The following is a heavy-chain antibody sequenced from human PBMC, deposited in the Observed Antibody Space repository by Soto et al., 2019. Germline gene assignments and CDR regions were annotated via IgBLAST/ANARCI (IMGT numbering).Heavy chain of an antibody. D-gene: IGHD3-9*01. CDR1: GFTFSSYD. V-gene: IGHV3-13*01. CDR3: ARGLTGSYYFDY. Sequence: LRLSCAASGFTFSSYDMHWVRQATGKGLEWVSAIGTAGDTYYPGSVKGRFTISRENAKNSLYLQMNSLRAGDTAVYYCARGLTGSYYFDYWGQGTLVTVSS. J-gene: IGHJ4*02. CDR2: IGTAGDT.